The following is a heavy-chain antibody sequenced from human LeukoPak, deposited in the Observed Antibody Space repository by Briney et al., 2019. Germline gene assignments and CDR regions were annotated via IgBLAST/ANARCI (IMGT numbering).Heavy chain of an antibody. J-gene: IGHJ6*03. Sequence: ASVKVSCKASGYTFTSYGISWVRQAPGQGLEWMGWISAYNGNTNYAQKLQGRVTMTTDTSTSTAYMELRSLRSDDTAVYYCAIGPNLKHYDFWSGSRYYYYYMDVWGKGTTVTVSS. D-gene: IGHD3-3*01. CDR3: AIGPNLKHYDFWSGSRYYYYYMDV. CDR1: GYTFTSYG. V-gene: IGHV1-18*01. CDR2: ISAYNGNT.